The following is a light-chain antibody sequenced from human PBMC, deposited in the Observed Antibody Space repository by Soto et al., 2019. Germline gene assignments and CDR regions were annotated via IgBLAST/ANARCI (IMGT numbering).Light chain of an antibody. Sequence: QSALTQPASVSGPPGQSITISCTGTSSDVGGYDFVSWYQHHPGKAPKLMIYDVNNRPSGLSNRFSGSKSGNTASLTISGLQAEDEADYYCSSYTSSHTRVFGTGTKLTVL. J-gene: IGLJ1*01. CDR2: DVN. CDR1: SSDVGGYDF. V-gene: IGLV2-14*01. CDR3: SSYTSSHTRV.